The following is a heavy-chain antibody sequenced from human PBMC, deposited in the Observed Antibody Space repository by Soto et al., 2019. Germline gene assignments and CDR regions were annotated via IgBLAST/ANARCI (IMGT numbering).Heavy chain of an antibody. CDR1: GFTFSTHA. CDR3: AKEGYCSSTSCQDAFAI. CDR2: VDVGGGST. J-gene: IGHJ3*02. D-gene: IGHD2-2*01. V-gene: IGHV3-23*01. Sequence: GGSLRLSCAASGFTFSTHAMIWVRQAPGKGLNWVSTVDVGGGSTYYTDSVKGRFTISRDNSKNTLYLQMNSLRAEDTAVYYCAKEGYCSSTSCQDAFAIWGQGTMVTVSS.